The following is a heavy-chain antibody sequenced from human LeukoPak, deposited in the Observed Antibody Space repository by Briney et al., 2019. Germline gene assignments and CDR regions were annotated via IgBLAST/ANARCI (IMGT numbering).Heavy chain of an antibody. CDR1: GFTFSSYA. D-gene: IGHD3-22*01. Sequence: GRSLRLSCAASGFTFSSYAMPWVRQAPGKGLDWVAVIPYDGTSKFYADSVKGRFTISRDNSKNTLYLQLNSLRTEDTAIYYCAREYCDRTRCFGMDVWGQGTTVTVSS. CDR3: AREYCDRTRCFGMDV. CDR2: IPYDGTSK. J-gene: IGHJ6*02. V-gene: IGHV3-30-3*01.